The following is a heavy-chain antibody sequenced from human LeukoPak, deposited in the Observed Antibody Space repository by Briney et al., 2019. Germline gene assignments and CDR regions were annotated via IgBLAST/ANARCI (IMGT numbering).Heavy chain of an antibody. V-gene: IGHV4-59*01. CDR2: IYYSGST. CDR3: ARDYYGDFYFDY. D-gene: IGHD4-17*01. Sequence: SETLSLTCTVSGGSISSYYWSWIRHPPGKGLEWIGYIYYSGSTNYNPSLKSRVTISVDTSKNQFSLKLSSVTAADTAVYYCARDYYGDFYFDYWGQGTLVTVSS. CDR1: GGSISSYY. J-gene: IGHJ4*02.